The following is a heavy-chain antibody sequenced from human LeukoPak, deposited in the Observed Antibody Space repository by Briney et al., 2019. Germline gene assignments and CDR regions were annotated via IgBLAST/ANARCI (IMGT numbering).Heavy chain of an antibody. CDR1: GGSISSSSYY. V-gene: IGHV4-39*01. J-gene: IGHJ6*03. CDR2: IYYSGST. D-gene: IGHD3-3*01. Sequence: PSETLSLTCTVSGGSISSSSYYWGWIRQPPGKGLEWIGSIYYSGSTYYNPSLKSRVTISVDTSKNQFSLKLSSVTAADTTVYYCARHKGNDFWSGYTYYYYMDVWGKGTTVTVSS. CDR3: ARHKGNDFWSGYTYYYYMDV.